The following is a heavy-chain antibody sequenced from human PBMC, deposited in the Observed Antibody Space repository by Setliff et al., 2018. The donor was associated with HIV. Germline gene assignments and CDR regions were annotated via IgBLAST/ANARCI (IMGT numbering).Heavy chain of an antibody. J-gene: IGHJ4*02. Sequence: GGSLRLSCAASGFTVSSNEMSWVRQAPGKGLEWVSSISGGSTYYADSRKGRFTISRDNSKNTLHLQMNSLRAEDTAVYYCAKKTAAYTSGSWLHYWGQGTLVTVSS. D-gene: IGHD3-10*01. V-gene: IGHV3-66*01. CDR3: AKKTAAYTSGSWLHY. CDR1: GFTVSSNE. CDR2: ISGGST.